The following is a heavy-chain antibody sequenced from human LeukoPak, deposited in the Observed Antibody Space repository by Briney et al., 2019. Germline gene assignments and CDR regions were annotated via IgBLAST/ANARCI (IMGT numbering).Heavy chain of an antibody. CDR3: ARGPSPWGLGTAGPGLHLRGCDWFDP. CDR1: GGTFINYA. D-gene: IGHD6-13*01. J-gene: IGHJ5*02. Sequence: ASVKVSCKASGGTFINYAISWVRQPPGQGLECMAGIIPIFGTRNYAQKLQGRVTITADKSTRTAYMELSSLRSEDTAVYYCARGPSPWGLGTAGPGLHLRGCDWFDPWGQGTLVTVSS. V-gene: IGHV1-69*06. CDR2: IIPIFGTR.